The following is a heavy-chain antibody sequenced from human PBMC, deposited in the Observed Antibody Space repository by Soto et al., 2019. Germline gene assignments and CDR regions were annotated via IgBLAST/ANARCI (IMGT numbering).Heavy chain of an antibody. D-gene: IGHD3-3*01. J-gene: IGHJ6*02. Sequence: QVQLVQSGAEVKKPGASVKVSCKASGYTFTSYGISWVRQAPGQGLEWMGWISAYNGNTNYAQKLQGRVTMTTDTSTSTAYMELRSLRSDDTAVYYCARVLYYDVWSGYRADFYGMDVWGQGTTVTVSS. CDR1: GYTFTSYG. V-gene: IGHV1-18*01. CDR3: ARVLYYDVWSGYRADFYGMDV. CDR2: ISAYNGNT.